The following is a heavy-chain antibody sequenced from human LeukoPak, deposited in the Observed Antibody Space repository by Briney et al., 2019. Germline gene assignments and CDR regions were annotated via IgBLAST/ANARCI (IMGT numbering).Heavy chain of an antibody. J-gene: IGHJ6*03. Sequence: SETLSLTYAVYGGSFSGYYWSWIRQPPGKGLEWIGEINHSGSTNYNPSLKSRVTISVDTSKNQFSLKLSSVTAADTAVYYCARRVVYSSSWPVGYYYYYMDVWGKGTTVTVSS. D-gene: IGHD6-13*01. CDR2: INHSGST. CDR1: GGSFSGYY. V-gene: IGHV4-34*01. CDR3: ARRVVYSSSWPVGYYYYYMDV.